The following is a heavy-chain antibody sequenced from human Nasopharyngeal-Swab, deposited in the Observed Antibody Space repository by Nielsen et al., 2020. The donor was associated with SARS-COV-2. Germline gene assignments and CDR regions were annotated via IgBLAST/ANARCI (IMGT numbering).Heavy chain of an antibody. V-gene: IGHV1-3*01. D-gene: IGHD3-22*01. J-gene: IGHJ3*02. CDR3: ARAAYDSRAFDI. CDR1: GYTFTSYA. Sequence: ASVKVSCKASGYTFTSYAMHWVRQAPGQRLEWMGWINAGNGNTKYSQKFQGRVTITRDTSASTAYMELSSLRSEDTAVYYCARAAYDSRAFDIWGQGTMVTVSS. CDR2: INAGNGNT.